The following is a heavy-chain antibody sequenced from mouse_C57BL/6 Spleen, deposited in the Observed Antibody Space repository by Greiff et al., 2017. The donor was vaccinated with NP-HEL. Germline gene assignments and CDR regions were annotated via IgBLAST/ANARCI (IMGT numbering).Heavy chain of an antibody. CDR3: AREGSYYGNYWFAY. Sequence: QVQLKQPGAELVKPGASVKLSCKASGYTFTSYWMHWVKQRPGRGLEWIGRIDPNSGGTKYNEKFKSKATLTVDKPSSTAYMQLSSLTSEDSAVYYCAREGSYYGNYWFAYWGQGTLVTVSA. CDR1: GYTFTSYW. V-gene: IGHV1-72*01. D-gene: IGHD2-10*01. CDR2: IDPNSGGT. J-gene: IGHJ3*01.